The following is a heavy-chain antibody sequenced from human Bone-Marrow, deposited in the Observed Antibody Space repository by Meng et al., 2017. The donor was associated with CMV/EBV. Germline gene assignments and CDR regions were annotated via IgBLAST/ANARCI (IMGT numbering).Heavy chain of an antibody. CDR1: GGTFSSYA. CDR3: ARDAGTIAVSGIGDY. V-gene: IGHV1-69*05. J-gene: IGHJ4*02. Sequence: SGKVSCKASGGTFSSYAISWVRQAPGQGLEWMGGIIPIFGTANYAQKFQGRVTMTTDTSTSTAYMELRGLRSDDTAVYYCARDAGTIAVSGIGDYWGQGTLVTVSS. CDR2: IIPIFGTA. D-gene: IGHD6-19*01.